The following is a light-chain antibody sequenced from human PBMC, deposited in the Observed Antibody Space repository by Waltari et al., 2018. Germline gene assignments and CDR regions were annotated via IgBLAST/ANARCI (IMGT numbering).Light chain of an antibody. CDR3: GTWDSSLSAGV. CDR2: DNN. J-gene: IGLJ2*01. Sequence: VLTQPPSVSAAPGQKVTISCSGRSSNIGNNHVSWDQQLPGTAPKLLIYDNNKRPSGIPDRVSGSKSGTSATLGITGLQTGDEADYYCGTWDSSLSAGVFGGGTKLTVL. CDR1: SSNIGNNH. V-gene: IGLV1-51*01.